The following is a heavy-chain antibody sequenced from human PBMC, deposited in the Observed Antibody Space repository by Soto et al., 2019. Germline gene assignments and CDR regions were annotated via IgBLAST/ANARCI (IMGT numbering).Heavy chain of an antibody. J-gene: IGHJ5*02. CDR3: TRDASRDSSARGWFDP. Sequence: GGSLRLSCAASGFTFRSFTMNWVRQAPGKGLELVSTISSNSAYIYYTDALRGRFTISRDNAKNSLHLQMNSLRAEDTAVYYCTRDASRDSSARGWFDPWGPGTLVTVSS. D-gene: IGHD6-13*01. V-gene: IGHV3-21*01. CDR2: ISSNSAYI. CDR1: GFTFRSFT.